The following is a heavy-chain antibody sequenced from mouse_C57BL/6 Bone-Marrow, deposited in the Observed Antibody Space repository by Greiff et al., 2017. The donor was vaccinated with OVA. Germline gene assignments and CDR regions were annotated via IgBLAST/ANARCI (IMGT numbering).Heavy chain of an antibody. CDR2: IDPSDSYT. J-gene: IGHJ1*03. D-gene: IGHD1-1*01. V-gene: IGHV1-50*01. Sequence: VQVVESGAELVKPGASVKLSCKASGYTFTSYWMQWVKQRPGQGLEWIGEIDPSDSYTNYNQKFKGKATLTVDTSSSTAYMQLSSLTSEDSAVYYCASEAYYYGSSYDWYFDVWGTGTTVTVSS. CDR3: ASEAYYYGSSYDWYFDV. CDR1: GYTFTSYW.